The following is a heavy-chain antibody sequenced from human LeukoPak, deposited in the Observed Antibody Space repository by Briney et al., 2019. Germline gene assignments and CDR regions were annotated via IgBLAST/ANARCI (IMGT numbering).Heavy chain of an antibody. CDR2: ISGSGDST. CDR3: AKNHYSSSRDYFDY. Sequence: GGSLRLSCTASGFIFDTHTLTWVRQAPGKGLEWVASISGSGDSTNYGDSVKGRFIISRDNSKNTLYLQMNSLRAEDTAVYYCAKNHYSSSRDYFDYWGQGTLVTVSS. D-gene: IGHD6-13*01. CDR1: GFIFDTHT. J-gene: IGHJ4*02. V-gene: IGHV3-23*01.